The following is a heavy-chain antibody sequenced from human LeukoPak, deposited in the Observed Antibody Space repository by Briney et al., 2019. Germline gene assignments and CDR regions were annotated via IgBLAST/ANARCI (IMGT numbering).Heavy chain of an antibody. D-gene: IGHD1-26*01. J-gene: IGHJ4*02. CDR1: GFTVSSNY. CDR3: ARCRHSGSYPLDY. V-gene: IGHV3-53*01. CDR2: IYSGGST. Sequence: GGSLRLSCAASGFTVSSNYMSWVRQAPGKELEWVSVIYSGGSTYYADSVKGRFTISRDNSKNTLYLQMNNLRAEDTAVYYCARCRHSGSYPLDYWGQGTLVTVSS.